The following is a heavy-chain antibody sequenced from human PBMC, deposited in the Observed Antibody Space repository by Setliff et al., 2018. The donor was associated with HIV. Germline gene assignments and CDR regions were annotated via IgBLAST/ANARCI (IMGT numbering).Heavy chain of an antibody. CDR3: ARGNYDTSDYYTNFYYYYMDV. J-gene: IGHJ6*03. CDR1: GDSISTYY. Sequence: LSLTCTVSGDSISTYYWSWVRKPPGKGLEWVGYVYYSGSTSYSPSLRGRVTMSVDPSKNQFSLKLNSVTAADTAIYYCARGNYDTSDYYTNFYYYYMDVWGKGTAVTVSS. D-gene: IGHD3-22*01. CDR2: VYYSGST. V-gene: IGHV4-59*01.